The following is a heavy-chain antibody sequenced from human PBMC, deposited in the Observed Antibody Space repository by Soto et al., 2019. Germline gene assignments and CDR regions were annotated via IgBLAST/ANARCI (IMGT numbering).Heavy chain of an antibody. Sequence: EASVKVSFKASGYTFTSYYMHWVRQAPGQGLEWMGIINPSGGSTSYAQKFQGRVTMTRDTSTSTVYMELSSLRSEDTAVYYCARAYYDSSGYYKSFDYWGQGTLVTVSS. CDR3: ARAYYDSSGYYKSFDY. V-gene: IGHV1-46*01. CDR2: INPSGGST. CDR1: GYTFTSYY. J-gene: IGHJ4*02. D-gene: IGHD3-22*01.